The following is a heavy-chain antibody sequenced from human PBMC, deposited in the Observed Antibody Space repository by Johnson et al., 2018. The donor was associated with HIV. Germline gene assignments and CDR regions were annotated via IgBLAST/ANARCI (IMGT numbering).Heavy chain of an antibody. CDR3: AKGDFYDRRNPVGDWGRTGDAFDI. CDR1: GFTFCDYY. D-gene: IGHD3-22*01. J-gene: IGHJ3*02. Sequence: QVQLVESGGGVVQSGRSLRLSCAASGFTFCDYYMSWIRQAPGKGLEWVSYICSSGSTIYYADSVKGRFTIARANAKNTLYLQMNSLRVEDSAVYYCAKGDFYDRRNPVGDWGRTGDAFDIWGQGTTVIVSS. V-gene: IGHV3-11*01. CDR2: ICSSGSTI.